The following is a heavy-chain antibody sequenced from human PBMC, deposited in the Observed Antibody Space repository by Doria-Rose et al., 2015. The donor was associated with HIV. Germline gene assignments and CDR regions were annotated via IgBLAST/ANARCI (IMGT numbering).Heavy chain of an antibody. Sequence: LVQPGGSLKLSCAASGFTVSNNYMTWVRQAPGRGLEWVSLLYSDGTTYYADSVRGRFTISRDNSKNTLFLQMNDLRVEDTALYYCAREVYSYGYYNYWGRGTMVTVSS. CDR1: GFTVSNNY. CDR3: AREVYSYGYYNY. J-gene: IGHJ4*02. CDR2: LYSDGTT. D-gene: IGHD3-3*01. V-gene: IGHV3-53*01.